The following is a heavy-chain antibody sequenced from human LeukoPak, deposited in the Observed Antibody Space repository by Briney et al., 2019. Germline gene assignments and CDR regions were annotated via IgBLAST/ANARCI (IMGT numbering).Heavy chain of an antibody. Sequence: SETLSLTCAVYGGSFSGYYWSWIRQPPGKGLEWTGEINHSGSTNYNPSLKSRVTISVDTSKNQFSLKLSSVTAADTAVYYCARGGTMVRGVMVYYYYYMDVWGKGTTVTVSS. V-gene: IGHV4-34*01. D-gene: IGHD3-10*01. J-gene: IGHJ6*03. CDR1: GGSFSGYY. CDR3: ARGGTMVRGVMVYYYYYMDV. CDR2: INHSGST.